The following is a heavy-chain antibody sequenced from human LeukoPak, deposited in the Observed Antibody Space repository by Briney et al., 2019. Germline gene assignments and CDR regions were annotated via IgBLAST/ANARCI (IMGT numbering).Heavy chain of an antibody. Sequence: GRSLRLSCAASGFTFSSYGMHWVRQAPGKGLEWVALISYDGSNKYYADSVKGRFTISRDNSKNTLYLQMNSLRAEDTAVYYCAKTGFQWGEYFYYMDVWGKGTTVTVSS. CDR3: AKTGFQWGEYFYYMDV. CDR1: GFTFSSYG. CDR2: ISYDGSNK. V-gene: IGHV3-30*18. J-gene: IGHJ6*03. D-gene: IGHD1-14*01.